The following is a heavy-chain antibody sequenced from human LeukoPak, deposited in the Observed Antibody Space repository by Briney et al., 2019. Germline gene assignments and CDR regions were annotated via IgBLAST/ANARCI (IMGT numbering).Heavy chain of an antibody. CDR2: INWNGGST. CDR3: ARVIPVATMVAFDI. Sequence: AGGSLRLSCAASGFTFDDYGMSWVRQAPGKGLEWVSGINWNGGSTRYADSVKGRFTISRDNAKNSLYLQMNSLRAEDTALYYCARVIPVATMVAFDIWGQGTMVTVSS. J-gene: IGHJ3*02. CDR1: GFTFDDYG. V-gene: IGHV3-20*04. D-gene: IGHD5-12*01.